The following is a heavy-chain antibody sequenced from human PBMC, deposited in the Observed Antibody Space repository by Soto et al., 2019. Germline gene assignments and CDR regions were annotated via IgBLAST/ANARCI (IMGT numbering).Heavy chain of an antibody. D-gene: IGHD2-21*02. CDR2: INAGNGNT. V-gene: IGHV1-3*01. CDR1: GYTFTSYA. CDR3: ARSGGDHIVVVTAVHYYYYGMDV. J-gene: IGHJ6*02. Sequence: QVQLVQSGAAVKKPGASVKVSCKASGYTFTSYAMHWVRQAPGQRLEWMGWINAGNGNTKYSQNFQGRVTITRDTPASTAYMELSSMRSEDTAVYYCARSGGDHIVVVTAVHYYYYGMDVWGQGTTVTVSS.